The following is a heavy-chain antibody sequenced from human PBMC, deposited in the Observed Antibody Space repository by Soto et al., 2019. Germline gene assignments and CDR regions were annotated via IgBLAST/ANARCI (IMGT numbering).Heavy chain of an antibody. D-gene: IGHD2-21*02. CDR1: GYTFTSYA. CDR2: INAGNGNT. V-gene: IGHV1-3*01. CDR3: ARGRLVVTAIHAPGY. J-gene: IGHJ4*02. Sequence: QVQLVQSGAEVKKPGASVKVSCKASGYTFTSYAMHWVRQAPGQRLEWMGWINAGNGNTKYSQKFQGRVTITRDTSASTAYMELSSLRSEDTAVYYCARGRLVVTAIHAPGYWGQGTLVTVSS.